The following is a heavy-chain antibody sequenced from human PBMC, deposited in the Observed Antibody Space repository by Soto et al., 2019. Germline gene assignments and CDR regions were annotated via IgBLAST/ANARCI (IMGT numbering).Heavy chain of an antibody. D-gene: IGHD5-12*01. J-gene: IGHJ2*01. CDR3: ARRNVDIVATISANWYFDH. Sequence: PGESLKISCQGFRYSFTSYWIGWVRQMPGKGLEWMGIIYPGDSDTRYSPSFQGQVTISADKSISTAYLQWSSLKASDTAMYYCARRNVDIVATISANWYFDHWGRGTLVTVPS. CDR1: RYSFTSYW. V-gene: IGHV5-51*01. CDR2: IYPGDSDT.